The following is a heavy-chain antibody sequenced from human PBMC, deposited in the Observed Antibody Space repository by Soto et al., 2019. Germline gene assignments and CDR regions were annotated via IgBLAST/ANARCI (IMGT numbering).Heavy chain of an antibody. CDR3: AASIFYYGMDV. CDR2: IYPCDSDT. V-gene: IGHV5-51*01. J-gene: IGHJ6*02. CDR1: GYTFTNYC. Sequence: PGESLKISCKGSGYTFTNYCIGWVRQMPVKGPEWVGLIYPCDSDTPYNPSFQGQVTISADKSITTTYLQWGSLKASDTAIYYCAASIFYYGMDVGGQGTTVTVSS.